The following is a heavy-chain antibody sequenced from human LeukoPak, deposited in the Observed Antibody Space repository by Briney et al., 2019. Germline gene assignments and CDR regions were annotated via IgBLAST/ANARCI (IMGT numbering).Heavy chain of an antibody. D-gene: IGHD3-10*01. V-gene: IGHV3-7*01. CDR3: GRWGVNAGLDR. Sequence: GGSLILSCAASGLTFGNTWMGWVLQAPGKGLVGVGNISPDGSDEYYVGSVRVRLTISRGNAQNSVNLQMNSLRAEDSAVYYCGRWGVNAGLDRWGQGTLVSVAS. J-gene: IGHJ5*02. CDR2: ISPDGSDE. CDR1: GLTFGNTW.